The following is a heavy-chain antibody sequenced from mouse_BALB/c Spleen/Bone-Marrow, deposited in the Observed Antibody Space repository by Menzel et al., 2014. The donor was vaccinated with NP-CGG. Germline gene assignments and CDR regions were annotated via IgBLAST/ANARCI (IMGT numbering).Heavy chain of an antibody. CDR1: GYTFTSYW. D-gene: IGHD1-1*01. J-gene: IGHJ4*01. V-gene: IGHV1-87*01. Sequence: QVQLQQSGAELARPGASVKLSCKASGYTFTSYWMQWVKQRPGQGLEWIGATYPGDGDTRNTQKFKGKATLTADKSSSTAYMQLSSLASEDSAVYYCARNYYNGSSWSAMDYWGQGTSVTVSS. CDR3: ARNYYNGSSWSAMDY. CDR2: TYPGDGDT.